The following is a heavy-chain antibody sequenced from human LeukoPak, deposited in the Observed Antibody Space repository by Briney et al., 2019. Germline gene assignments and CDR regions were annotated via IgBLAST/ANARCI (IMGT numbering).Heavy chain of an antibody. V-gene: IGHV3-21*01. CDR3: AKDFSLRYFDWLCDY. Sequence: PGGSLRLSCAASGFTFSSSSMNWVRQAPGKGLEWVSSITRRSTYIYYADSMKGRFTISRDNSKNTLYLQMNSLRAEDTAVYYCAKDFSLRYFDWLCDYWGQGTLVTVSS. CDR2: ITRRSTYI. CDR1: GFTFSSSS. D-gene: IGHD3-9*01. J-gene: IGHJ4*02.